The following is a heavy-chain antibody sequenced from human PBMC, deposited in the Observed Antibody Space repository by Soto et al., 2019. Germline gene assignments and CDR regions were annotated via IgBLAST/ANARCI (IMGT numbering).Heavy chain of an antibody. CDR2: IYHSGST. CDR1: RGSISSSNW. CDR3: ARFMTTVTNLAFDI. Sequence: QVQLQESGPGLVKPSGDVSLTCAVSRGSISSSNWWSWVRQPPGKGLEWIGEIYHSGSTNYNPSLKSRVTISVDKSKNQFSLKLSSVTAADSAVYYCARFMTTVTNLAFDIWGQGTMVTVSS. D-gene: IGHD4-17*01. V-gene: IGHV4-4*02. J-gene: IGHJ3*02.